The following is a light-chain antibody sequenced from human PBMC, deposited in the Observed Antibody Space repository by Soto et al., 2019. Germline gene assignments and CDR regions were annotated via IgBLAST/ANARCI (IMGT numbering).Light chain of an antibody. CDR3: SSFTSSNTWV. V-gene: IGLV2-18*02. CDR2: EVS. CDR1: SSDVGSYNR. Sequence: QSVLTQPPSVSGSPGQSVTISCTGTSSDVGSYNRVSWYQQPPGTAPKLIIYEVSNRPSGVPDRFFGFKSGNTASLTISGLQAEDEADYYCSSFTSSNTWVFGGGTKLTVL. J-gene: IGLJ3*02.